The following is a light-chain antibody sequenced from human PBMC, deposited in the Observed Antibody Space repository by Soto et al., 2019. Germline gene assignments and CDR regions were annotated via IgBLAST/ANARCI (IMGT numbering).Light chain of an antibody. V-gene: IGLV1-44*01. CDR3: AAWDDRLNAVV. J-gene: IGLJ2*01. Sequence: SVLTQPSSASGTPGQSVNISCSGTSSNIGSHTVNWYQQIPGKAPQLFIFRTNERPSGVPDRFSGSKSVTSASLAISGLHSDDEADYYCAAWDDRLNAVVFGGGTK. CDR2: RTN. CDR1: SSNIGSHT.